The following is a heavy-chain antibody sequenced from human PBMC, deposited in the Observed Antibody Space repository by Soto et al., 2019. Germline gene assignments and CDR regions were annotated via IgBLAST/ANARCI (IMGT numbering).Heavy chain of an antibody. J-gene: IGHJ3*02. Sequence: QVQLVQSGAEVKKPGSSVKVSCKASGGTFSSYAISWVRQAPGQGLEWMGGIIPIFGTANYAQKFQGRVTIIPDKSTSTAYMELSSLRSEDTAVYYCARHLLKLGSTSPDDTFDIWGQGTMVTVSS. D-gene: IGHD2-2*01. V-gene: IGHV1-69*06. CDR3: ARHLLKLGSTSPDDTFDI. CDR2: IIPIFGTA. CDR1: GGTFSSYA.